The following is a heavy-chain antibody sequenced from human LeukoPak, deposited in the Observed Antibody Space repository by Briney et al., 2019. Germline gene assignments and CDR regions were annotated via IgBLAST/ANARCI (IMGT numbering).Heavy chain of an antibody. V-gene: IGHV3-23*01. CDR1: KFTFSSYA. CDR3: VKDPYSSGWYGGNAFDL. D-gene: IGHD6-19*01. J-gene: IGHJ3*01. Sequence: PGGSLRLSCAASKFTFSSYAMSWVRQAPGKRLEWVSAISSSGDSAYYADPVKGRFTISRDNSKKTLYLQMNSLRVEDTAVYHCVKDPYSSGWYGGNAFDLWGQGTKVTVSS. CDR2: ISSSGDSA.